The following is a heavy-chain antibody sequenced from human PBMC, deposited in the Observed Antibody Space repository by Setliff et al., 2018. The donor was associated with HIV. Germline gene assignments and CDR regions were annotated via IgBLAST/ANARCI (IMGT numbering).Heavy chain of an antibody. CDR1: GYTLTELS. CDR2: FDPEDGEI. Sequence: ASVKVSCKVSGYTLTELSIHWVRQAPGKGLEWMGGFDPEDGEITYAQKFQGTFTMTEDTSTDTVYMELSSLKSEDTAVYYCATDLSSGYFYFTLHFWGQGTLVTVSS. V-gene: IGHV1-24*01. D-gene: IGHD3-22*01. J-gene: IGHJ1*01. CDR3: ATDLSSGYFYFTLHF.